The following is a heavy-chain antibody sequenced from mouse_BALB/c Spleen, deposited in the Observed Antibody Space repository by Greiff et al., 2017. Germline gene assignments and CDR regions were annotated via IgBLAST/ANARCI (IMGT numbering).Heavy chain of an antibody. J-gene: IGHJ3*01. CDR3: ARSMFAY. CDR2: IYPGDGDT. Sequence: QLKQSGAELARPGASVKLSCKASGYTFTSYWMQWVKQRPGQGLEWIGAIYPGDGDTRYTQKFKGKATLTADKSSSTAYMQLSSLASEDSAVYYCARSMFAYWGQGTLVTVSA. CDR1: GYTFTSYW. V-gene: IGHV1-87*01.